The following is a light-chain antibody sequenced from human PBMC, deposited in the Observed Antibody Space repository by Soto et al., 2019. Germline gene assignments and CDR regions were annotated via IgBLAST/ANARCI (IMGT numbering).Light chain of an antibody. Sequence: VELTQSPATLSLSPGERATLSCRTSLSVSVYLDWYQQKPGQAPRLLISDASNRATGIPARFSGSGSGTDFTLTISSLEPEDFAVYYCHQRQYWPPITFGQGKRLESK. CDR1: LSVSVY. CDR2: DAS. J-gene: IGKJ5*01. V-gene: IGKV3-11*01. CDR3: HQRQYWPPIT.